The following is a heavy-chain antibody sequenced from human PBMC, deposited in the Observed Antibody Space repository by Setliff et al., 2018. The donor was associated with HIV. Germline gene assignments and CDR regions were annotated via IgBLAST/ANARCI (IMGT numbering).Heavy chain of an antibody. CDR2: INQDESEK. Sequence: GGSLRLSCAVSGFIFRNYWMTWVRQAPGRGLEWVASINQDESEKYYADSVKGRFTISRDNAKNSLYLQMNSLRAEDTAVYYCARVTPLQSRSSWWRYGMDVWGQGTTVTVSS. J-gene: IGHJ6*02. D-gene: IGHD6-13*01. V-gene: IGHV3-7*01. CDR3: ARVTPLQSRSSWWRYGMDV. CDR1: GFIFRNYW.